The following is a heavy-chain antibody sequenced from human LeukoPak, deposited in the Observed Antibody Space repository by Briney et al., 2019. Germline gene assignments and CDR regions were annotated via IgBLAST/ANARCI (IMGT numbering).Heavy chain of an antibody. J-gene: IGHJ5*02. V-gene: IGHV1-18*01. Sequence: GASVKVSCKASGYTFTSYGISWVRQAPGQGLEWMGWISAYNGNTNYAQKLQGRVTMTTDTSTSTAYMELRSLRSDDTGVYYCARYRWFGELFYWFDPWGEGTLVTASS. CDR1: GYTFTSYG. D-gene: IGHD3-10*01. CDR3: ARYRWFGELFYWFDP. CDR2: ISAYNGNT.